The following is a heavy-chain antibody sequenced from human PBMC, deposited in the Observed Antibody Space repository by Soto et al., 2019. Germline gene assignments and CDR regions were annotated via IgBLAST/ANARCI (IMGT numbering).Heavy chain of an antibody. V-gene: IGHV3-30-3*01. Sequence: QVQLVESGGGVVQPGRSLRLSCAASGFTFSSYAIHWVRQAPGKGLEWVAVISYDGSNKYYADSVKGRFTISRDNSKNTLYLQMNSLRAEDTAVYYCARGLLYFDYWGQGTLVTVSS. J-gene: IGHJ4*02. CDR1: GFTFSSYA. D-gene: IGHD2-15*01. CDR2: ISYDGSNK. CDR3: ARGLLYFDY.